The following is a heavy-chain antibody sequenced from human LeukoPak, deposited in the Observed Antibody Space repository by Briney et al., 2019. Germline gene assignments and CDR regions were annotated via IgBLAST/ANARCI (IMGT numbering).Heavy chain of an antibody. Sequence: PSETLSLTCTVSGGSISSYYWSRIRQPPGKGLEWIGYIYTSGSTNYNPSPNTRVSISVEPYKNQFSLKLSSVTAAATAVYYCARRVAVAGYFDYWGQGTLVTVSS. CDR1: GGSISSYY. V-gene: IGHV4-4*09. CDR3: ARRVAVAGYFDY. D-gene: IGHD6-19*01. J-gene: IGHJ4*02. CDR2: IYTSGST.